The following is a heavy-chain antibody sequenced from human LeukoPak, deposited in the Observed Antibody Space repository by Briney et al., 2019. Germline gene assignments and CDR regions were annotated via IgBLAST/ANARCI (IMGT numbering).Heavy chain of an antibody. CDR2: INPSGGST. Sequence: GASVKVSCKASGYTFTSYYMHWVRQAPGQGLEWMGIINPSGGSTSYAQKFQGRVTMTRDTSTSTVYMELSSLRSEDTAVYYCATKRTGYGYYYYYGMDVWGQGTTVTVSS. CDR3: ATKRTGYGYYYYYGMDV. J-gene: IGHJ6*02. V-gene: IGHV1-46*01. CDR1: GYTFTSYY. D-gene: IGHD2-8*02.